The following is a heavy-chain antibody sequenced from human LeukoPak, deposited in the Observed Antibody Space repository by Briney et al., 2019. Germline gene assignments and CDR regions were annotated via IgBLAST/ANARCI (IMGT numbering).Heavy chain of an antibody. Sequence: PGGSLRLSCEASGFTFDDYGMSWVRQGPGKGLEWVSGINWNGGSTGYSDSMKGRFTISRDNAKNSLYLQMNSLRAEDTALYYCAREYFETPNQLDYWGQGALVTVSS. CDR3: AREYFETPNQLDY. D-gene: IGHD3-9*01. CDR2: INWNGGST. CDR1: GFTFDDYG. V-gene: IGHV3-20*04. J-gene: IGHJ4*02.